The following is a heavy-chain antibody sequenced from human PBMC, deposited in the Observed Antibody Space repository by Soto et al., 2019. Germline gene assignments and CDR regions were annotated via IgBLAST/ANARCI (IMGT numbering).Heavy chain of an antibody. CDR3: PNNLPAGGSAGYDAFDI. J-gene: IGHJ3*02. D-gene: IGHD3-16*01. CDR2: ISWDGGST. CDR1: GFTFDDYT. Sequence: GGSLRLSCAASGFTFDDYTMHWVRQAPGKGLEWVSLISWDGGSTYYADSVKGRFTISRDNSKNSLYLQMNSLRTEDTALYYCPNNLPAGGSAGYDAFDIWGQGTMVTVSS. V-gene: IGHV3-43*01.